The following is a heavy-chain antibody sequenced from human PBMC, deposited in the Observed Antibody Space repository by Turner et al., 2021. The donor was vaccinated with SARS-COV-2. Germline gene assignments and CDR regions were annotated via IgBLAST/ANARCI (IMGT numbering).Heavy chain of an antibody. CDR3: ARLHTSSWYFDY. D-gene: IGHD6-13*01. CDR2: IKQDGSDK. V-gene: IGHV3-7*03. CDR1: GFTFSSYW. Sequence: EVQLVESGGGLVQPGGSLRLYCAASGFTFSSYWMSWVRQAPGKGLEWVANIKQDGSDKYYVDSVKGRFTISRDNAKNSLYLQMNSLRAEDTAVYYCARLHTSSWYFDYWGQGTLVTVSS. J-gene: IGHJ4*02.